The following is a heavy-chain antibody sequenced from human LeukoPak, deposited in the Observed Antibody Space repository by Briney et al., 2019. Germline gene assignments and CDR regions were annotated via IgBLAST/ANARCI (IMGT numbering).Heavy chain of an antibody. CDR2: ISPYTGHT. CDR3: ARGQVDTTMIIGGWFDH. CDR1: GPGFSSFV. J-gene: IGHJ5*02. Sequence: ASVEVSCKTYGPGFSSFVIAWVRQAPGQGLEWLGWISPYTGHTNYAPKFRGRVTMTTDIPTRTVYMDLRSLRSDDTAVYYCARGQVDTTMIIGGWFDHWGQGTLVIVSS. V-gene: IGHV1-18*04. D-gene: IGHD5-18*01.